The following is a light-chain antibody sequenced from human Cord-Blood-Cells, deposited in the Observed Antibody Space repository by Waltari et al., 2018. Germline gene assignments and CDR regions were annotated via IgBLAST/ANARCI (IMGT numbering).Light chain of an antibody. J-gene: IGKJ5*01. Sequence: EIVLTQSPGTLSLSPGEGATLSCRASQSVSSSYLAWYQQKPGQAPRLLIYGASSRATGIPDRFSGSGYGTDFTLTTSRLEPEDFAVYYCQQYGSSPTFGQGTRLEIK. CDR2: GAS. CDR1: QSVSSSY. CDR3: QQYGSSPT. V-gene: IGKV3-20*01.